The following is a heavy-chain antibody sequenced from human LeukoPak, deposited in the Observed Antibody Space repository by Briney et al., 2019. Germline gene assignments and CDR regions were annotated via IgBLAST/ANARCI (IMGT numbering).Heavy chain of an antibody. CDR1: GYTFTSYG. CDR2: ISAYNGNT. V-gene: IGHV1-18*01. J-gene: IGHJ6*03. D-gene: IGHD3-22*01. CDR3: ARGEIVAIYYYYYYMDV. Sequence: GASVKVSCKASGYTFTSYGISWVRQAPGQGLEWMGWISAYNGNTNYAQKLQGRVTITADESTSTAYMELSSLRSEDTAVYYCARGEIVAIYYYYYYMDVWGKGTTVTVSS.